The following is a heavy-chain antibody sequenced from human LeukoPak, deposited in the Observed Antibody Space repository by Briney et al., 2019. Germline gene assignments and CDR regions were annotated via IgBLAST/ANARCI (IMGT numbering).Heavy chain of an antibody. CDR1: GFIVSSNY. D-gene: IGHD3-3*01. Sequence: GGSLRLSCAASGFIVSSNYMSWVRQAPGKGLEWVSTIHSGGQTYHPDSVRDRFTISRDNSKNTLYLQMNSLRAEDTAVYYCANVWVNDFWSGYYNPNDYWGQGTLVTVSS. CDR2: IHSGGQT. CDR3: ANVWVNDFWSGYYNPNDY. J-gene: IGHJ4*02. V-gene: IGHV3-66*01.